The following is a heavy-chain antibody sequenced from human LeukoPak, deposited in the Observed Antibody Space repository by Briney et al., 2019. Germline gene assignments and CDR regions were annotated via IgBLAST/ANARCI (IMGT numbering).Heavy chain of an antibody. J-gene: IGHJ4*02. Sequence: SETPSLTCAVYGGSFSGYYWSWIRQPPGKGLEWIGEINHSGSTNYNPSLKSRVTISVDTSKNQFSLKLSSVTAADTAVYYCASASSGWYRGPLDYWGQGTLVTVSS. CDR2: INHSGST. D-gene: IGHD6-19*01. CDR1: GGSFSGYY. CDR3: ASASSGWYRGPLDY. V-gene: IGHV4-34*01.